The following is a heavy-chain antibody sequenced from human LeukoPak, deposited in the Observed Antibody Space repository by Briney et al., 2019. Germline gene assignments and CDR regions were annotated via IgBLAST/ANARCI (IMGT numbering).Heavy chain of an antibody. CDR2: IYYSGST. J-gene: IGHJ4*02. Sequence: SETLSLTCTVSGGSVSSGSYYWSWIRQPPGKGLEWIGYIYYSGSTNYNPSLKSRVTISVDTSKNQFSLKLSSVTAADTAVYYCARDCMATIYYFDYWGQGTLVTVSS. D-gene: IGHD5-24*01. V-gene: IGHV4-61*01. CDR3: ARDCMATIYYFDY. CDR1: GGSVSSGSYY.